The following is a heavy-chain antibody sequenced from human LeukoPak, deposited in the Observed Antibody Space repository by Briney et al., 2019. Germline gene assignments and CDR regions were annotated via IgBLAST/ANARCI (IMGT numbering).Heavy chain of an antibody. CDR1: GFTFSSYG. CDR3: AKGSFYGGGYADY. D-gene: IGHD3-16*01. V-gene: IGHV3-30*18. Sequence: PGGSLRLSCAASGFTFSSYGMHWVRQAPGKGLEWVAVISYDGSNKYYADSVKGRFTISRDNSKNTLYLQMNSLRAEDTAVYYCAKGSFYGGGYADYWGQGTLVTVSS. CDR2: ISYDGSNK. J-gene: IGHJ4*02.